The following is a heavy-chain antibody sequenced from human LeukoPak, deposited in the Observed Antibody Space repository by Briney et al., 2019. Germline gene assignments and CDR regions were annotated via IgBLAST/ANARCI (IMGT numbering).Heavy chain of an antibody. D-gene: IGHD2-2*01. Sequence: SETLSLTCAVSGGTLSSTNYYWGWIRQPPGKGLEWIGSIIYCGSTYYNPSLKSRVTISPDTSKNQFSLKLSSVTAADTAVFYCARGGNCASSTSCQFYYFDYWGQGTLVTVSS. J-gene: IGHJ4*02. V-gene: IGHV4-39*07. CDR2: IIYCGST. CDR3: ARGGNCASSTSCQFYYFDY. CDR1: GGTLSSTNYY.